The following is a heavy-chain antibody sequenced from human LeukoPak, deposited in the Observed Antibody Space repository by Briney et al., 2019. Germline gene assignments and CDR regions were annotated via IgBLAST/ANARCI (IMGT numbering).Heavy chain of an antibody. CDR3: AKEETRAYGGD. CDR1: GFTFSSYA. J-gene: IGHJ4*02. D-gene: IGHD4-23*01. CDR2: ISGSGTRT. V-gene: IGHV3-23*01. Sequence: RPGGSLRLSCAASGFTFSSYAMSWARQAPGKGLEWVSAISGSGTRTYYADSVKGRFTISRDNSKNTLYLQMNSLRAEDTAVYYCAKEETRAYGGDWGQGTLVTVSS.